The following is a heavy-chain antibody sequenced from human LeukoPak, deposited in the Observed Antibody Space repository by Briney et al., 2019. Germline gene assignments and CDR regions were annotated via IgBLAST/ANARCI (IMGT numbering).Heavy chain of an antibody. CDR2: IYSGGST. CDR3: ARDYYDSSGYYTSWYFDY. CDR1: GFTFSNYW. Sequence: PGGSLRLSCAASGFTFSNYWMSWVRQAPGKGLEWVSVIYSGGSTYYADSVKGRFTISRDNSKNTLYLQMNSLRAEDTAVYYCARDYYDSSGYYTSWYFDYWGQGTLVTVSS. V-gene: IGHV3-53*01. J-gene: IGHJ4*02. D-gene: IGHD3-22*01.